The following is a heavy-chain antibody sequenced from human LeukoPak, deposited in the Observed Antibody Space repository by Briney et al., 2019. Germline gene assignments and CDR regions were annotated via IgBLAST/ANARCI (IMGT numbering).Heavy chain of an antibody. Sequence: GRSLRLSCAASGFTFSSYGMHWVRQAPGKGLEWVAVISYDGTNKYYADSVKGRFTISRDNSKNTLYLQMNSLRAEDTAVYYCAREMATSSAYYFDYWGQGTLVTVSS. D-gene: IGHD5-24*01. J-gene: IGHJ4*02. CDR2: ISYDGTNK. CDR3: AREMATSSAYYFDY. V-gene: IGHV3-30*03. CDR1: GFTFSSYG.